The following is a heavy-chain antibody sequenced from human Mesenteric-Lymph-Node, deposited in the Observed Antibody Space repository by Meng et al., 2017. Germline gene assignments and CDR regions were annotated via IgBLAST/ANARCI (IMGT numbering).Heavy chain of an antibody. CDR1: GFTFSSYW. J-gene: IGHJ6*02. V-gene: IGHV3-7*01. Sequence: GESLKISCAASGFTFSSYWMSWVRQAPGKGLEWVANIKQDGSEKYYVDSVKGRFTISRDNAKNSLYLQMNSLRAEDTAVYYCARDKTCGGDCYSGYYYYYGMDVWGQGTTVTVSS. D-gene: IGHD2-21*02. CDR2: IKQDGSEK. CDR3: ARDKTCGGDCYSGYYYYYGMDV.